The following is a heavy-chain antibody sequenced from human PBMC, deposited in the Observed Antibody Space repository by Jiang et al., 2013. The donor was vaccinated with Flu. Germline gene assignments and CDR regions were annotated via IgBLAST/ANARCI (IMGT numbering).Heavy chain of an antibody. CDR1: GYSISSGYY. D-gene: IGHD3-22*01. CDR2: IYHSGTT. Sequence: GSGLVKPSETLSLTCAVSGYSISSGYYWGWIRQPPGKGLEWIGSIYHSGTTYYSPSLKSRVTISVDTSKNQFSLKLSSLTAADTAVYYCARDLTMYYFDSSGLYDAFDIVGPRDNGHRLF. V-gene: IGHV4-38-2*02. J-gene: IGHJ3*02. CDR3: ARDLTMYYFDSSGLYDAFDI.